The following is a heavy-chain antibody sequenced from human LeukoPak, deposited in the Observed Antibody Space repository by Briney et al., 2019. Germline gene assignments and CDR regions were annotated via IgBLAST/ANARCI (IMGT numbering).Heavy chain of an antibody. J-gene: IGHJ6*03. CDR3: ASIWYSSGWYDYYYYYMDV. V-gene: IGHV4-59*12. CDR2: IYYSGST. D-gene: IGHD6-19*01. Sequence: SETLSLTCTVSGGSISSYYWSWIRQPPGRGLEWIGYIYYSGSTNYNPSLKSRVTISVDTSKNQFSLKLSSVTAADTAVYYCASIWYSSGWYDYYYYYMDVWGKGTTVTVSS. CDR1: GGSISSYY.